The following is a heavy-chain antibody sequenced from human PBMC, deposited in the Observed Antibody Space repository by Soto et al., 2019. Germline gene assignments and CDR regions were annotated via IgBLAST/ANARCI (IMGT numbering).Heavy chain of an antibody. CDR1: GYTFTAYG. D-gene: IGHD3-22*01. J-gene: IGHJ4*02. CDR2: VSTNDDRT. CDR3: ARELNTASSAYYSFAS. Sequence: QVQMVQSGPEVKMPGASVKVSCKTSGYTFTAYGLAWLRQAPGQRPEWMGWVSTNDDRTNYAGKFQGRVTMTTDRSTTTTSMELRSLGPDDTAVEYWARELNTASSAYYSFASWGQGTLVTVSS. V-gene: IGHV1-18*01.